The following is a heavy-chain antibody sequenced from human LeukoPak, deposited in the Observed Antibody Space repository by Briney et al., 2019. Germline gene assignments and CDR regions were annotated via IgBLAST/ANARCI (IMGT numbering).Heavy chain of an antibody. CDR2: IKQDGSEK. Sequence: PGGSLRLSCAASGFTFSSYWMSWVRQAPGKGLEWVANIKQDGSEKYYVDSVKGRFTISRDNAKNSLYLQMNSLRAEDTAVYYCARMGMLYYYYYGMDVWGQGTTVTVSS. D-gene: IGHD2-8*01. CDR3: ARMGMLYYYYYGMDV. J-gene: IGHJ6*02. CDR1: GFTFSSYW. V-gene: IGHV3-7*01.